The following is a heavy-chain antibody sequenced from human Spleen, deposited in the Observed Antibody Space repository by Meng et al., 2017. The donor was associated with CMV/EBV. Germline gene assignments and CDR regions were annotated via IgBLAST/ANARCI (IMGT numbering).Heavy chain of an antibody. CDR1: GFTSKLYA. CDR2: ISGSGGST. D-gene: IGHD2-8*02. CDR3: ARDPTGFIYPGDY. J-gene: IGHJ4*02. V-gene: IGHV3-23*01. Sequence: GESLKISCVGSGFTSKLYAMNWVRQAPGKGLEWVSAISGSGGSTQYADSVKGRFTISRGNSKNTLYLQMNSLRAEDTAVYYCARDPTGFIYPGDYWGQGTLVTVSS.